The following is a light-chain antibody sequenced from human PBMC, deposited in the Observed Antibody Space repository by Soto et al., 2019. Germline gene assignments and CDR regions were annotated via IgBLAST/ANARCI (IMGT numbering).Light chain of an antibody. J-gene: IGKJ5*01. CDR3: QQYNNWPPIT. CDR2: GAS. V-gene: IGKV3D-15*01. Sequence: EIVMTQSPATLSVSTGERATLSCRASQRVRIHLAWFQQKPGQAPRLLIYGASTRATGIPARFSGSGSGTEFTLTISSLQSEDFAVYYCQQYNNWPPITFGQGTRLENK. CDR1: QRVRIH.